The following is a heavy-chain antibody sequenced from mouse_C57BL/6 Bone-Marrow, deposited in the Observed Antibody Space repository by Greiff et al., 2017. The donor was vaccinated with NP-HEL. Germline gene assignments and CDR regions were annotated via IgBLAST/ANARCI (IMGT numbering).Heavy chain of an antibody. J-gene: IGHJ1*03. CDR1: GFTFSDYG. Sequence: EVKLMESGGGLVKPGGSLKLSCAASGFTFSDYGMHWVRQAPEKGLEWVAYISSGSSTIYYAATVKGRFTISRDNAKNTLFLQMTSLRSEDTAMYYCARGYGSSRYFDVWGTGTTVTVSS. CDR2: ISSGSSTI. V-gene: IGHV5-17*01. D-gene: IGHD1-1*01. CDR3: ARGYGSSRYFDV.